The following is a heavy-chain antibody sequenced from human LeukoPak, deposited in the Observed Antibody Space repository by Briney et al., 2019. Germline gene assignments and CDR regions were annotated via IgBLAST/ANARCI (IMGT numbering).Heavy chain of an antibody. CDR3: ASGASGGVVAAFDY. D-gene: IGHD2-15*01. CDR1: GGSLSGYY. CDR2: INHSGST. V-gene: IGHV4-34*01. J-gene: IGHJ4*02. Sequence: PSETLSLTCAVYGGSLSGYYWSWIRQPPGKGLEGIGEINHSGSTHYNPSLKSRVTISVDTSKNQFSLKLSSVTAADTAVYYCASGASGGVVAAFDYWGQGTLVTVSS.